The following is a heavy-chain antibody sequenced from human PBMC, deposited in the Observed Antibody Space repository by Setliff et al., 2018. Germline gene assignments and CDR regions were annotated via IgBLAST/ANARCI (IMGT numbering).Heavy chain of an antibody. V-gene: IGHV3-30*09. Sequence: PGGSLRLSCAASGFTFTSYDIHWVRQAPGKGLAWVAVISYDGTYKNFVDSVKARFAVSRDNSRNTLYLEMNSLRPEDTAMYYCAKGGPYYYYYMDVWGKGTMVTVSS. CDR2: ISYDGTYK. J-gene: IGHJ6*03. CDR1: GFTFTSYD. CDR3: AKGGPYYYYYMDV.